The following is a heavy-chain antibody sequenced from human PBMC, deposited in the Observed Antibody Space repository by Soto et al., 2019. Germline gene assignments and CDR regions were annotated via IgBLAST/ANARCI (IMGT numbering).Heavy chain of an antibody. CDR3: ARQGPASILNTWFDP. CDR2: IYYSGST. V-gene: IGHV4-59*01. J-gene: IGHJ5*02. Sequence: SETLSLTCTVSGGSISSYYWSWIRQPPGKGLEWIGYIYYSGSTNYNPSLKSRATISLDTSKNQFSLKLSSVTAADTAVYYCARQGPASILNTWFDPWGQGTLVTVSS. D-gene: IGHD2-2*01. CDR1: GGSISSYY.